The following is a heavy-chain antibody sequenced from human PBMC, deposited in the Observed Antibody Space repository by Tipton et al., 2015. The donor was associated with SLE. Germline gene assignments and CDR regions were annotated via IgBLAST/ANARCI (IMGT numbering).Heavy chain of an antibody. CDR3: AREVPGWHGGDY. CDR2: IYTRGST. V-gene: IGHV4-61*02. D-gene: IGHD6-19*01. Sequence: TLSLTCTVSGGSISSGSYYWSWIRQPAGKGLEWIGRIYTRGSTNYNPSLKSRVTISIDTSKNQFSLKLNSVTAADTAVYYCAREVPGWHGGDYWGQGTLVTVSS. CDR1: GGSISSGSYY. J-gene: IGHJ4*02.